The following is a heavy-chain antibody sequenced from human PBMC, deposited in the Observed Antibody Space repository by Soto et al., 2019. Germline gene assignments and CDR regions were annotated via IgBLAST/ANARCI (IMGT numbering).Heavy chain of an antibody. J-gene: IGHJ4*02. CDR2: IYRSGST. D-gene: IGHD6-13*01. CDR3: ARTVRSYSWSYFDD. CDR1: GSSLSTTHW. V-gene: IGHV4-4*02. Sequence: QVQLQESGPGLVKPSGTLSLTCAVSGSSLSTTHWWSWVRQSPGKVLEWIGEIYRSGSTKYNPSLKIRVSMSLDKSKNEFSLNLKSVSAADTAVYYCARTVRSYSWSYFDDWGQGTLVTVSS.